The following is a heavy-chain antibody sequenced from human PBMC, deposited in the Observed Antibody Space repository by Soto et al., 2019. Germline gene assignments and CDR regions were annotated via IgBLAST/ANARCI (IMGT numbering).Heavy chain of an antibody. Sequence: SETLSLPYSVSGAAIRSYYWHWIRKPPGKGLKWIGYVNTSAYTRYRPSLNTRITISVATSTRQFYPRLSSVCGAGTAVYYCASSAVYPGDFFYYIGMDDWGQGTTVTVSS. CDR3: ASSAVYPGDFFYYIGMDD. D-gene: IGHD3-10*01. CDR2: VNTSAYT. V-gene: IGHV4-4*08. J-gene: IGHJ6*02. CDR1: GAAIRSYY.